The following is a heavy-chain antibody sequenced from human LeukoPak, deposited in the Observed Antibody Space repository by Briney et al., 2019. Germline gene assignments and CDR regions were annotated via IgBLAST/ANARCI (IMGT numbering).Heavy chain of an antibody. CDR2: IYYSGST. D-gene: IGHD3-10*01. Sequence: SETLSLTCTVSGGSLSSSSYYWGWLRQPPGRGRECIGSIYYSGSTYYDPSLKSRVTISVDTSKNQFSLKLSSVTAADTAVYYCARHRAGRTEGSFDYWGQGTLGTVSS. CDR3: ARHRAGRTEGSFDY. J-gene: IGHJ4*02. CDR1: GGSLSSSSYY. V-gene: IGHV4-39*01.